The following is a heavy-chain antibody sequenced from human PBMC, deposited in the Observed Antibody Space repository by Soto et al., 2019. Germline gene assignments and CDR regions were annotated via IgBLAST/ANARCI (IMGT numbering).Heavy chain of an antibody. D-gene: IGHD2-2*03. CDR1: GGTFSSYA. J-gene: IGHJ6*02. V-gene: IGHV1-69*13. CDR3: ARVLDIVVVPAAIYYYCGMDV. Sequence: SVKVSCKASGGTFSSYAISWVRQAPGQGLEWMGGIIPIFGTANYAQKFQGRVTITADESTSTAYMELSSLRSEDTAVYYCARVLDIVVVPAAIYYYCGMDVWGQGTTVTVSS. CDR2: IIPIFGTA.